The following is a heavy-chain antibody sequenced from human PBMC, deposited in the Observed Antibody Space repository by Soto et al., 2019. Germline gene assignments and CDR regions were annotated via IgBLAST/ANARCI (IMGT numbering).Heavy chain of an antibody. CDR1: GGSISSGGYS. CDR2: IYHSGST. CDR3: ARVIDYGGNVYYFDY. Sequence: QLQLQESGSGLVKPSQTLSLTCAVSGGSISSGGYSWSWIRQPPGKGLEWIGYIYHSGSTYYNPSLKSRVTISVDRSKNQFSLKLSSVTAADTAVYYCARVIDYGGNVYYFDYWGQGTLVTVSS. V-gene: IGHV4-30-2*01. J-gene: IGHJ4*02. D-gene: IGHD4-17*01.